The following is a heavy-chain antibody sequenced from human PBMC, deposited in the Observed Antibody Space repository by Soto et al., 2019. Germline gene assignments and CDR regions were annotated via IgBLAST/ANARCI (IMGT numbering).Heavy chain of an antibody. CDR1: GFTFSSYA. CDR2: ISGSGSST. J-gene: IGHJ6*02. Sequence: PGGSLRLSCAASGFTFSSYAMSWVRQAPGKGLEWVSTISGSGSSTYYADSVKGRFTISRDNSKNTLYLQMNSLRAEDTAVYYCAKDMAMAAAPNGMDVWGQGTTVTVSS. D-gene: IGHD6-13*01. V-gene: IGHV3-23*01. CDR3: AKDMAMAAAPNGMDV.